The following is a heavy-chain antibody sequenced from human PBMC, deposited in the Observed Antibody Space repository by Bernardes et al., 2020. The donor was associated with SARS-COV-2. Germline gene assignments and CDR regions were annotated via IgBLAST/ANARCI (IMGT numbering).Heavy chain of an antibody. CDR3: AHSPSHDYGDYVAPFGMDV. CDR1: GFSLSTSGVD. CDR2: INWNDDK. D-gene: IGHD4-17*01. J-gene: IGHJ6*02. Sequence: SGPTLVKLTQTLTLTCTFSGFSLSTSGVDVGWIRQPPGKALEWLALINWNDDKRYSPSLKSRLTITKDTSKNQVVLTMTNMDPVDTATYYCAHSPSHDYGDYVAPFGMDVWGQGTTVTVSS. V-gene: IGHV2-5*01.